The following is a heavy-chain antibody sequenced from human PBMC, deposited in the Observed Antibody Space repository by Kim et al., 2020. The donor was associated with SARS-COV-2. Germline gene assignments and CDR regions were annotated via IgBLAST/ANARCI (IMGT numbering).Heavy chain of an antibody. CDR2: T. CDR3: ARGAISYAFDI. Sequence: TNYNPALKSRVTISVDTSKNQFSLKLSSVTAADTAVYYCARGAISYAFDIWGQGTMVTVSS. V-gene: IGHV4-34*01. J-gene: IGHJ3*02. D-gene: IGHD3-9*01.